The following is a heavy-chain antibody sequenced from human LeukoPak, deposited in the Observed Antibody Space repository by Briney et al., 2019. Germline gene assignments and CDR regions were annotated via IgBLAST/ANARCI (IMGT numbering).Heavy chain of an antibody. V-gene: IGHV3-30*02. Sequence: PGGSLRLSCAASGFTFSSYGMHWVRQALGKGLEWVAFIRYDGSNKYYADSVKGRFTISRDNSKNTLYLQMNSLRAEDTAVYYRAKLSRLAAPHWGQGTLVTVSS. D-gene: IGHD6-13*01. CDR2: IRYDGSNK. CDR1: GFTFSSYG. CDR3: AKLSRLAAPH. J-gene: IGHJ4*02.